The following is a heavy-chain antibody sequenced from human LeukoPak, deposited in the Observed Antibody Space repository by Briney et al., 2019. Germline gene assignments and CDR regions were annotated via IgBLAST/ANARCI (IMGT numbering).Heavy chain of an antibody. V-gene: IGHV4-59*01. CDR2: IYYSGIT. CDR3: ARAPGDYDSRGYRTYYFDH. Sequence: PSETLSLTCTVSGGSISSYDWNWIRQPPGKGLEWIGYIYYSGITNYNPSLTSRVTISVDTSKSQFSLRLSSVTAADTAVYYCARAPGDYDSRGYRTYYFDHWGQGTLVTVSS. J-gene: IGHJ4*02. CDR1: GGSISSYD. D-gene: IGHD3-22*01.